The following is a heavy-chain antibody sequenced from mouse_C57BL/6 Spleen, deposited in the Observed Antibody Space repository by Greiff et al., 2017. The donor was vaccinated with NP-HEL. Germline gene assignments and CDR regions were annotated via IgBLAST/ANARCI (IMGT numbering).Heavy chain of an antibody. CDR2: ISGGGGNT. CDR1: GFTFSSYT. V-gene: IGHV5-9*01. D-gene: IGHD3-3*01. J-gene: IGHJ4*01. CDR3: ARQGTGYAMDY. Sequence: EVKLMESGGGLVKPGGSLKLSCAASGFTFSSYTMSWVRQTPEKRLEWVATISGGGGNTYYPDSVKGRFTISRDNAKNTLYLQMSSLRSEDTALYYCARQGTGYAMDYWGQGTSVTVSS.